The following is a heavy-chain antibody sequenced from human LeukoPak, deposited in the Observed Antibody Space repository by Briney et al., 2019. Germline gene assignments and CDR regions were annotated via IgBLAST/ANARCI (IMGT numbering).Heavy chain of an antibody. D-gene: IGHD6-13*01. Sequence: PSETLSLTCTVSGGSISSHYWSWIRQPPGKGLEWIGYIYYSGSTNYNPSLKSRVTISVDTSKDQFSLKLGSVTAADTAVYYCARAGYSSSWYGYYYYYMDVWGKGTTVTVSS. CDR3: ARAGYSSSWYGYYYYYMDV. V-gene: IGHV4-59*11. J-gene: IGHJ6*03. CDR1: GGSISSHY. CDR2: IYYSGST.